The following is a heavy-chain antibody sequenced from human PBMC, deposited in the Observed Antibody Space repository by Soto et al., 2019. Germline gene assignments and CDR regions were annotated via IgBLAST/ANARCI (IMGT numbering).Heavy chain of an antibody. CDR1: GASISSNY. CDR3: AGAGGYEWLPSNCFDP. CDR2: IYYSGST. J-gene: IGHJ5*02. Sequence: QVRLQESGPELVKPSETLSLTCPVSGASISSNYWSWFRQPPGKGREGIGYIYYSGSTNYNPSLKSGVTIAVDTSKNQFSLKLSSVIAADTAVYYCAGAGGYEWLPSNCFDPWGQGTLVTVSS. V-gene: IGHV4-59*01. D-gene: IGHD3-3*01.